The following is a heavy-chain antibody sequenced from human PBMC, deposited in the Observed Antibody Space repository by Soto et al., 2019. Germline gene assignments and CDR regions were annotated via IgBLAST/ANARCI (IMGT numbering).Heavy chain of an antibody. V-gene: IGHV3-30-3*01. Sequence: GGSLRLSCAASGFTFSSYAMHWVRQAPGKGLEWVAVISYDGSNKYYADSVKGRFTISRDNSKSTLYLQMNSLRAEDTAVYYCARDGAEEMTYYYYGMDVWGQGTTVTVSS. CDR3: ARDGAEEMTYYYYGMDV. CDR2: ISYDGSNK. J-gene: IGHJ6*02. CDR1: GFTFSSYA.